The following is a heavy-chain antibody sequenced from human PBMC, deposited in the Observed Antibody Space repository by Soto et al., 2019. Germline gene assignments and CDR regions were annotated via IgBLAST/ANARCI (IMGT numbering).Heavy chain of an antibody. CDR3: ARDRDCGNGGNCHPEWYFDY. CDR2: ISTAKGFT. Sequence: VQLVQSGAEVKEPGASVKVTCKASGYTFINFGITWVRQAPGQGLEWVGWISTAKGFTTYRDKFQGRVTMTSDTATKTAYLGRRTLTSADTAVYSCARDRDCGNGGNCHPEWYFDYWGRGTLVTVSS. CDR1: GYTFINFG. J-gene: IGHJ2*01. D-gene: IGHD2-15*01. V-gene: IGHV1-18*01.